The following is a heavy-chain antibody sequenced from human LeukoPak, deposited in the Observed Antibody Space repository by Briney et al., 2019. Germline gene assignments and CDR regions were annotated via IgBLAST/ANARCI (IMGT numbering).Heavy chain of an antibody. Sequence: RPGGSLRLSCAASGFTFSSYAMHWVRQAPGKGLEWVAVISYDGSNKYYTDSVKGRFTISRDNSKNTLYLQMNSLRSEDTAVYYCAREYRHQPDWGQGTLVTVSS. V-gene: IGHV3-30-3*01. J-gene: IGHJ4*02. CDR1: GFTFSSYA. D-gene: IGHD5-12*01. CDR2: ISYDGSNK. CDR3: AREYRHQPD.